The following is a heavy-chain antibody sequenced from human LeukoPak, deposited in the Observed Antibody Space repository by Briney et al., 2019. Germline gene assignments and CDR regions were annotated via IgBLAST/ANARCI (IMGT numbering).Heavy chain of an antibody. CDR1: GGSISSYY. CDR2: IYYSGST. V-gene: IGHV4-59*01. Sequence: NPSETLSLXCTVSGGSISSYYWRWIRQPPGKGLEWIGYIYYSGSTSYNPSLKSRVTISVDTSKNQFSLKLSSVTAADTAVYYCARDRRIAAAGTYYYYYMGVWGKGTTVTVSS. D-gene: IGHD6-13*01. J-gene: IGHJ6*03. CDR3: ARDRRIAAAGTYYYYYMGV.